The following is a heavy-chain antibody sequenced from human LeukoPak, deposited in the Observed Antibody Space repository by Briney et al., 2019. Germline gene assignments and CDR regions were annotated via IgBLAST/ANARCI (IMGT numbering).Heavy chain of an antibody. CDR3: ASRSGSYYPYDAFDI. CDR1: GGSISSYY. V-gene: IGHV4-59*01. J-gene: IGHJ3*02. CDR2: IYYGGST. D-gene: IGHD1-26*01. Sequence: ASETLSLTCTVSGGSISSYYWSWIRQPPGKGLEWIGYIYYGGSTNYNPSLKSRVTISVDTSKNQFSLKLSSVTAADTAMYYCASRSGSYYPYDAFDIWGQGTVVTVSS.